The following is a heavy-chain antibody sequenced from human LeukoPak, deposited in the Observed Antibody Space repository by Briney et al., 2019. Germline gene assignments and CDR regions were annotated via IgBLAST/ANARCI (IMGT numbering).Heavy chain of an antibody. CDR2: FGSDGKT. CDR1: GFTFGSSA. CDR3: ARDLHYWAAMDV. V-gene: IGHV3-23*01. J-gene: IGHJ6*02. Sequence: GGSLRLSCAASGFTFGSSAMDWVRQAPGKGLEWVSGFGSDGKTHYAESVQGRFAISRDPSKTTLYLQMNSLRTEDTALYYCARDLHYWAAMDVWGQGTTVTVSS. D-gene: IGHD2-8*02.